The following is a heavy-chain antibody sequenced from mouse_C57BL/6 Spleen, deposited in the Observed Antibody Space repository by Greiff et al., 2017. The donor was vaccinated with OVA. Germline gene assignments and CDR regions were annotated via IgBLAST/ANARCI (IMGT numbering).Heavy chain of an antibody. D-gene: IGHD1-1*01. Sequence: EVQGVESGGDLVKPGGSLKLSCAASGFTFSSYGMSWVRQTPDKRLEWVATISSGGSYTYYPDSVKGRFTISRDNAKNTLYLQMSSLKSEDTAMYYCARVDYSAWFAYWGQGTLVTVSA. CDR3: ARVDYSAWFAY. V-gene: IGHV5-6*01. CDR1: GFTFSSYG. J-gene: IGHJ3*01. CDR2: ISSGGSYT.